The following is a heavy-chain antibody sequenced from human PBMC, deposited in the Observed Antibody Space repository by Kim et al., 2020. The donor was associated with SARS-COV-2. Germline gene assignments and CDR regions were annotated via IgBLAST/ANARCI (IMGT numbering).Heavy chain of an antibody. D-gene: IGHD1-26*01. J-gene: IGHJ4*02. CDR3: ARLTGATSYSDY. V-gene: IGHV1-3*01. CDR2: T. Sequence: TKYPQNFQGRVSITSDTSASTAYMDLSSLTSEDTAVYYCARLTGATSYSDYWGQGTLVTVSS.